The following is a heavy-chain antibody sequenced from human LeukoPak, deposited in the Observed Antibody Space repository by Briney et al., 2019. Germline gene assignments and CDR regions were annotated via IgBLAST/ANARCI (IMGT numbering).Heavy chain of an antibody. V-gene: IGHV4-4*07. CDR3: AREGAMVRGATQPFDY. J-gene: IGHJ4*02. Sequence: AEPLSLTCTVSGGSISSYYGSWIRQPGGKGLERIGRNFSIVCTNYSPSLYSSFTMSVVTSSNHFSLKLTSVPAADTAVYYCAREGAMVRGATQPFDYWCQGTLVTVSS. CDR2: NFSIVCT. D-gene: IGHD3-10*01. CDR1: GGSISSYY.